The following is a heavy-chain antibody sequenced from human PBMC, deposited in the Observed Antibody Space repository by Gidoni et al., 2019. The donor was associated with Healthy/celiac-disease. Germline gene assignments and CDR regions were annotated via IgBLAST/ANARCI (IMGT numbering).Heavy chain of an antibody. CDR2: INHSGST. V-gene: IGHV4-34*01. CDR3: ARGGPGIAVAGTLGWFDP. Sequence: QVQLQQWGAGLLKPSETLSLTCAVYGGSFSGYYWSWIRQPPGKGLEWIGEINHSGSTNYNPSLKSRVTISVDTSKNQFSLKLSSVTAADTAVYYCARGGPGIAVAGTLGWFDPWGQGTLVTVSS. D-gene: IGHD6-19*01. CDR1: GGSFSGYY. J-gene: IGHJ5*02.